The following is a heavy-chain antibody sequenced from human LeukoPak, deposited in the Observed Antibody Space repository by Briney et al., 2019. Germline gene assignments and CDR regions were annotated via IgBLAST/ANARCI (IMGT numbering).Heavy chain of an antibody. D-gene: IGHD3-22*01. V-gene: IGHV3-49*04. CDR1: GFTFSSYA. CDR2: IRSKAYGGTT. J-gene: IGHJ4*02. CDR3: TRGAVYYYDSSGYPRHFDY. Sequence: GGSLRLSCAASGFTFSSYAMSWVRQAPGKGLEWVGFIRSKAYGGTTEYAASVKGRFTISRDDSKSIAYLQMNSLKTEDTAVYYCTRGAVYYYDSSGYPRHFDYWGQGTLVTVSS.